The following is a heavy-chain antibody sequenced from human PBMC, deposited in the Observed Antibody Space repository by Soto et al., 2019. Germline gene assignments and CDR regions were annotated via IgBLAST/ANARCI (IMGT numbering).Heavy chain of an antibody. D-gene: IGHD1-1*01. J-gene: IGHJ6*02. V-gene: IGHV3-30-3*01. CDR2: ISYDGSNK. Sequence: QVQLVESGGGVVQPGRSLRLSCAASGFTFSSYAMHWVRQAPGKGLEWVAVISYDGSNKYYADSVKGRFTISRDNSKNALYLQMNSLRTEDSAVYYCARDRLRYNWIDFPYSYYGMDVWGQGTTVTVSS. CDR3: ARDRLRYNWIDFPYSYYGMDV. CDR1: GFTFSSYA.